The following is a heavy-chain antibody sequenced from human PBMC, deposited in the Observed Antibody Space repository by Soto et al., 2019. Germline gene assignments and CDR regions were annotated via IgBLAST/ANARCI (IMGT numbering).Heavy chain of an antibody. J-gene: IGHJ4*02. CDR1: GGSISSSSYY. V-gene: IGHV4-39*01. D-gene: IGHD3-22*01. CDR3: ARHWGYDSSGYYPPYYFDY. Sequence: SETLSLTCTVSGGSISSSSYYWGWIRQPPGKGLEWIGSIYYSGSTYYNPSLKSRVTISVDTSKNQFSLKLSSVTAADTAVYYCARHWGYDSSGYYPPYYFDYWGQGTLVTVSS. CDR2: IYYSGST.